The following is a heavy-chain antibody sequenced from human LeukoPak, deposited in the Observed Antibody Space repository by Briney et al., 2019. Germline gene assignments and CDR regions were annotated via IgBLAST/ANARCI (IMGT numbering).Heavy chain of an antibody. CDR3: ARTPRVYGSGIKGFDY. J-gene: IGHJ4*02. CDR2: VYYSGST. D-gene: IGHD3-10*01. V-gene: IGHV4-30-4*08. Sequence: PSQTLSLTCTVSGGSISSGDYYWSWIRQPPGRGREWVGYVYYSGSTYDNPSRKRRVNISVDTSKKQFSLKLSSVTAADTAVYYCARTPRVYGSGIKGFDYWGQGTLVTVSS. CDR1: GGSISSGDYY.